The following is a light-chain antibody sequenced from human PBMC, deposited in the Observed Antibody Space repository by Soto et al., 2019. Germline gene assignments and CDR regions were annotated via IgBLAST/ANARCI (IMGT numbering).Light chain of an antibody. J-gene: IGKJ4*01. CDR3: QQYNNWPPLT. Sequence: EIVMTQSPATLSVSPGERATLSCRASQSVNSNLAWYQQKPGQAPRLLIYGASTRATAIPARFSGSGSGTDFTLTISSLQSEDFAVYYCQQYNNWPPLTFGGGTKVEIK. CDR2: GAS. V-gene: IGKV3-15*01. CDR1: QSVNSN.